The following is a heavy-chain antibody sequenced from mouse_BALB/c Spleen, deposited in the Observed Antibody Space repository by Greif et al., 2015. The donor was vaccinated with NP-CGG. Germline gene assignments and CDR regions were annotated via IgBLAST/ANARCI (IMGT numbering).Heavy chain of an antibody. D-gene: IGHD2-1*01. CDR3: TREGNYYFDY. CDR2: TNSGGIYT. V-gene: IGHV5-6-4*01. Sequence: EVQRVESGGDLVKPGGSLKLSCAASGFTFSSYTMSWVRQTPEKRLEWVATTNSGGIYTFYPDSVKGRFTISRDIAKNTLYLQMSSLMSEDTAMYYCTREGNYYFDYWGQGTTLTVSS. J-gene: IGHJ2*01. CDR1: GFTFSSYT.